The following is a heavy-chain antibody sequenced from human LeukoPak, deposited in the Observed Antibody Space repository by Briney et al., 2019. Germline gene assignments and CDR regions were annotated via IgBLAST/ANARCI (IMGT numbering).Heavy chain of an antibody. CDR1: GFTFRNYW. V-gene: IGHV3-7*03. Sequence: GGSLRLSCAASGFTFRNYWMSWVRQVPGKGLEWVVNINEGGNEKNYVDSVKGRFTASRDNAQNSLYLQMTSLRVEDTAVYYCARHPNSNWDYWGQGTLVTVSS. D-gene: IGHD6-13*01. CDR3: ARHPNSNWDY. J-gene: IGHJ4*02. CDR2: INEGGNEK.